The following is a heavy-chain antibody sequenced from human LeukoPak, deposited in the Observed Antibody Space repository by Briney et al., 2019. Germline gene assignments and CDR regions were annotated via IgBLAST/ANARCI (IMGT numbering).Heavy chain of an antibody. CDR3: ARKWNGGFDI. V-gene: IGHV3-23*01. CDR1: GFTFSNYA. J-gene: IGHJ3*02. D-gene: IGHD1-1*01. CDR2: QSDTGAYT. Sequence: PGGSLRLSCTASGFTFSNYAMSWIRQAPGKRLEWVSDQSDTGAYTNYVGSAKGRFTISRDNSKNTLWLQMNSLRAEDTAVYYCARKWNGGFDIWSQGTMVTVSS.